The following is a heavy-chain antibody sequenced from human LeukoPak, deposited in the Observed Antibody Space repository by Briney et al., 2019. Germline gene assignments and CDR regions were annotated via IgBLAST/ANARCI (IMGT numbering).Heavy chain of an antibody. Sequence: GGSLRLSCAASGFTFSSYAMSWVRQAPGKGLEWVSAISGSGGSTYYADPVKGRFPISRDNSKNTLYLQMNSLRAEDTAVYYCAKPAVQGTLVVPAASPFDYWGQGTLVTVSS. D-gene: IGHD2-2*01. V-gene: IGHV3-23*01. J-gene: IGHJ4*02. CDR2: ISGSGGST. CDR3: AKPAVQGTLVVPAASPFDY. CDR1: GFTFSSYA.